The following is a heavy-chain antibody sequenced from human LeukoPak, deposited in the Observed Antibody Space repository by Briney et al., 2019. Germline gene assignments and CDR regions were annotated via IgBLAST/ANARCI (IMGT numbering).Heavy chain of an antibody. CDR2: MNPNSGNT. D-gene: IGHD3-3*01. Sequence: ASVKVSCKPSGYTFTSYDINWVRQATGQGLEWLGWMNPNSGNTGYAQKFQGRVTMTRNTSLSTTYMELSSMRSQDTALYYCARPPSWSGFSSYYYMDVWGKGTTVTVSS. J-gene: IGHJ6*03. V-gene: IGHV1-8*01. CDR3: ARPPSWSGFSSYYYMDV. CDR1: GYTFTSYD.